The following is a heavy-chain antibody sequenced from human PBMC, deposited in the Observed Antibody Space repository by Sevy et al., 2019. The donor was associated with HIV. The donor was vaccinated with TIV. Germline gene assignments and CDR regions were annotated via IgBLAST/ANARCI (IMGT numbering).Heavy chain of an antibody. D-gene: IGHD3-9*01. Sequence: GGSLRLSCAASGFTFSTYSMDWVRQAPGKGLEGVSHISSSSDYIYYADSVKGRFTISRDNAKNLLYLQMNSLRAEDTAVYYCAKDFTGFYGMDVWGQGTTVTVSS. CDR3: AKDFTGFYGMDV. J-gene: IGHJ6*02. CDR2: ISSSSDYI. CDR1: GFTFSTYS. V-gene: IGHV3-21*05.